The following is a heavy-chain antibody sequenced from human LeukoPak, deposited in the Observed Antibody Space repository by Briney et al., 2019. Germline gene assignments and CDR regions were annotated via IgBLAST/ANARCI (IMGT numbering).Heavy chain of an antibody. CDR1: GGSFSGYY. CDR2: INHSGST. J-gene: IGHJ4*02. Sequence: SETLSLTCAVHGGSFSGYYWSWIRQPPGKGLEWIGEINHSGSTNYNPSLKSRVTISVDTSKNQFSLKLSSVTAADTAVYYCARKRGYSYGYSYWGQGTLVTVSS. CDR3: ARKRGYSYGYSY. D-gene: IGHD5-18*01. V-gene: IGHV4-34*01.